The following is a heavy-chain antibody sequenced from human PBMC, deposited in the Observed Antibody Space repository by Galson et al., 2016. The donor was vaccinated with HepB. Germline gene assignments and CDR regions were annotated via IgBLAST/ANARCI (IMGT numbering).Heavy chain of an antibody. CDR2: ITKDSSTV. D-gene: IGHD1-20*01. J-gene: IGHJ5*02. Sequence: SLRLSCAASGFTFIDYSMNWVRQAPGKGLEWISYITKDSSTVYYADSVKGRFTISRDNAKNSVYLQMNSLRDEDTALYYCARDNWNARPGWYDPWGQGTLVTFSS. CDR3: ARDNWNARPGWYDP. CDR1: GFTFIDYS. V-gene: IGHV3-48*02.